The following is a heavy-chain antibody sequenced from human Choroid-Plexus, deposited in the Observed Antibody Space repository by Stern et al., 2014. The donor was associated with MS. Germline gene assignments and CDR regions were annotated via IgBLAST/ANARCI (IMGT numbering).Heavy chain of an antibody. CDR1: GFTFSSYS. Sequence: VQLVESGGGLVKPGGSLRLSWAASGFTFSSYSMNWVRQAPGKGLEWVASIRSGGSYIYYADSLKGRFTISRDNAKNSLYLQMNSLRAEDTAVYYCARGRGGNYRYYFDYWGQGTLVTVSS. D-gene: IGHD4-23*01. CDR3: ARGRGGNYRYYFDY. J-gene: IGHJ4*02. V-gene: IGHV3-21*01. CDR2: IRSGGSYI.